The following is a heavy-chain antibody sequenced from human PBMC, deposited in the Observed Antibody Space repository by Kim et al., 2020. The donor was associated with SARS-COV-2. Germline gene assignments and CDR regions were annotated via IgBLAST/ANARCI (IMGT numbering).Heavy chain of an antibody. V-gene: IGHV3-7*03. CDR2: IKQDGSEK. CDR3: ARASGSYAH. J-gene: IGHJ4*02. CDR1: GFTFSSYW. D-gene: IGHD1-26*01. Sequence: LSLTCAASGFTFSSYWMSWVRQAPGKGLEWVANIKQDGSEKYYVDSVKGRFTISRDNAKNSLYLQMNSLRAEDTAVYYCARASGSYAHWGQGTLVTVSS.